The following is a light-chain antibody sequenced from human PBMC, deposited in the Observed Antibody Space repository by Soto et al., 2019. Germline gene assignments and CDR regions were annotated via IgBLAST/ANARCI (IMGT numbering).Light chain of an antibody. CDR3: ASYTSISSLGV. V-gene: IGLV2-14*03. J-gene: IGLJ1*01. CDR2: EVN. CDR1: GSDVGSYKY. Sequence: QSALTQPASVSGSPGHSITIYCTGTGSDVGSYKYVSWYQQHPGKAPKLIIFEVNNRPSEISDRFSGSKSGNTASLIISGLQAEDEADYYCASYTSISSLGVFGTGTKLTVL.